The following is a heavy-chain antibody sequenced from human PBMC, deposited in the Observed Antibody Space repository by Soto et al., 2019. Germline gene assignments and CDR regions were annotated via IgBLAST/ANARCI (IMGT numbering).Heavy chain of an antibody. V-gene: IGHV1-18*01. CDR2: ISAYNGNT. Sequence: QGKLVQSGGEVKKPGASVKISCKASGYTFSSYGISWVRKAPGQGLEWMGWISAYNGNTNYAQKLQGRVTMTTDTSTSTAYMELRSLRSDGTGIYYCARTLNEWLVGLEWGKVTLVTVSS. D-gene: IGHD3-3*01. CDR3: ARTLNEWLVGLE. J-gene: IGHJ4*02. CDR1: GYTFSSYG.